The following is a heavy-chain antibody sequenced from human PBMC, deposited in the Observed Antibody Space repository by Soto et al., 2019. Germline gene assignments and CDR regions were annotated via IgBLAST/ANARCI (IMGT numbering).Heavy chain of an antibody. CDR2: IYYSGST. Sequence: PSETLSLTCTVSGGSISRGDYYWSWIRQPPGKGLEWIGYIYYSGSTYYNPSLKSRVTISVDTSKNQFSLKLSSVTAADTAVYYCARDRSSDYYYYYGMDVWGQGTTVTVSS. CDR3: ARDRSSDYYYYYGMDV. J-gene: IGHJ6*02. D-gene: IGHD3-10*01. V-gene: IGHV4-30-4*01. CDR1: GGSISRGDYY.